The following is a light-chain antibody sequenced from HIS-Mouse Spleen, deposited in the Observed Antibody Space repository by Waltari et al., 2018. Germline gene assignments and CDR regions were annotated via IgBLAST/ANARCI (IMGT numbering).Light chain of an antibody. V-gene: IGLV2-14*01. CDR1: SSDVGGYNY. J-gene: IGLJ1*01. CDR2: YVS. CDR3: SSYTSSSTQV. Sequence: QSALTQPASVSGSPGQSITISCTGTSSDVGGYNYVSWYQQHPGKAPKLLMYYVSNRPSGVSNRFAGSKSSNTASLTISGLQAEDEADYYCSSYTSSSTQVFGTGTKVTFL.